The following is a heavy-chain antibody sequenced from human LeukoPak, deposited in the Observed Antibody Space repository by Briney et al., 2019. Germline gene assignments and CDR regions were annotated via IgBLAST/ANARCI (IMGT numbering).Heavy chain of an antibody. D-gene: IGHD1-26*01. CDR1: GFNFRNYD. V-gene: IGHV3-11*04. J-gene: IGHJ4*02. CDR2: ISASGGTI. Sequence: GGSLRLSCAASGFNFRNYDMTWLRQAPGKGLEWVAYISASGGTIFYGDSVRGRFTISRDNAKSELYLDMTAVKAEDTAVNSRARDPSWEFFSYFDYWGQGTLVTVSS. CDR3: ARDPSWEFFSYFDY.